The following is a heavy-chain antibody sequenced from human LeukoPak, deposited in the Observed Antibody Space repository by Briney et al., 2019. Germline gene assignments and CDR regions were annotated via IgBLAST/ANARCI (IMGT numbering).Heavy chain of an antibody. CDR1: GFSFSSHW. V-gene: IGHV3-74*01. D-gene: IGHD6-6*01. CDR3: ARGGRDIAALDY. Sequence: PGGSLRLPCAASGFSFSSHWMYWVRQPPEKGLVWVSRIKTDGSITTYADSVRGRFTISRDNAKNTLYLQMNSLRAEDTAVYYCARGGRDIAALDYWGQGTLATVSS. J-gene: IGHJ4*02. CDR2: IKTDGSIT.